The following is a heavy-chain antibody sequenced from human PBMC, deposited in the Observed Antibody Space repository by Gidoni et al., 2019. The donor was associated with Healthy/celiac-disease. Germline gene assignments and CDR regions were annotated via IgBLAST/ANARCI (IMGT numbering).Heavy chain of an antibody. CDR3: TTDVVVVAAIRNYYYYYGMDV. V-gene: IGHV3-15*01. D-gene: IGHD2-15*01. CDR2: IKSKTDGGTT. CDR1: GFTFSNAW. J-gene: IGHJ6*02. Sequence: EVQLVESGGGLVKPGGSLRLSCAASGFTFSNAWMSWVRQAPGKGLEWVGRIKSKTDGGTTDYAAPVKGRFTISRDDSKNTLYLQMNSLKTEDTAVYYCTTDVVVVAAIRNYYYYYGMDVWGQGTTVTVSS.